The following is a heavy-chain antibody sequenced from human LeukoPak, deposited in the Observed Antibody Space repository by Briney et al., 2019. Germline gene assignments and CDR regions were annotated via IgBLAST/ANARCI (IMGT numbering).Heavy chain of an antibody. CDR2: FSGGGGGT. CDR1: GFTFSSYA. J-gene: IGHJ4*02. V-gene: IGHV3-23*01. Sequence: GGSLRLSCATSGFTFSSYAMSWVRQAPGKGLEWVSAFSGGGGGTYYADSVRGRFTVSRDNSKNTLYLQMISLRAEDTAVYYCAKRGHYDSSGSYAPFDYWGQGTLVTVSS. D-gene: IGHD3-22*01. CDR3: AKRGHYDSSGSYAPFDY.